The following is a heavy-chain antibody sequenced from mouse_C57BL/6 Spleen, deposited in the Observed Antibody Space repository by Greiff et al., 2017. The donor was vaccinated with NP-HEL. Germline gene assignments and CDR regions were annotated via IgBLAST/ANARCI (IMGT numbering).Heavy chain of an antibody. CDR2: INPSTGGT. V-gene: IGHV1-42*01. D-gene: IGHD2-4*01. CDR1: GYSFTGYY. CDR3: ARWGLRRDYAMDY. J-gene: IGHJ4*01. Sequence: VQLQQSGPELVKPGASVKISCKASGYSFTGYYMNWVKQSPEKSLEWIGEINPSTGGTTYNQKFKAKATLTVDKSSSTAYMQLKSLTSEDSAVYYCARWGLRRDYAMDYWGQGTSVTVSS.